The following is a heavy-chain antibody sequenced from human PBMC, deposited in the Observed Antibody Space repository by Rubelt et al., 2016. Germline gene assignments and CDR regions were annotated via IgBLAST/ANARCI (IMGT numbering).Heavy chain of an antibody. CDR3: AKPQFEGPFDY. V-gene: IGHV3-23*04. CDR2: VSGGGRNR. CDR1: GFTFSSYA. D-gene: IGHD3-10*01. J-gene: IGHJ4*02. Sequence: EVQLVESGGGVVRPGGSLRLSCAASGFTFSSYAMSWVRQAPGKGLEWVSAVSGGGRNRYHADSVKGRLTISRDNSKNTLYLQMNSLRAEDTAVYYCAKPQFEGPFDYWGQGTLVTVSS.